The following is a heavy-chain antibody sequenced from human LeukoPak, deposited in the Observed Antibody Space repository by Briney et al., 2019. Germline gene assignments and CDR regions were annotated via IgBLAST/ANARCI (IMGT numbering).Heavy chain of an antibody. J-gene: IGHJ5*02. Sequence: GGSLRLSCAASGFTFSSYAMHWVRQAPGKGREGVAVISYDGSNKYYADSVKGRFTISRDNSKNTLYLQMNSLRAEDTAVYYCARGRTGTTWFNWFDPWGQGTLVTVSS. CDR2: ISYDGSNK. CDR1: GFTFSSYA. D-gene: IGHD1-7*01. V-gene: IGHV3-30*01. CDR3: ARGRTGTTWFNWFDP.